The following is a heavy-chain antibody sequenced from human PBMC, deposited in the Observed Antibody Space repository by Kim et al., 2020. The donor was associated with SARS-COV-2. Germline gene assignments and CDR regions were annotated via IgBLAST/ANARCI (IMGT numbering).Heavy chain of an antibody. Sequence: YADSVKGRFTISRDNAKNSLYLQMNSLRAEDTAVYYCARKYRFGELGFDYWGQGTLVTVSS. J-gene: IGHJ4*02. V-gene: IGHV3-11*01. CDR3: ARKYRFGELGFDY. D-gene: IGHD3-10*01.